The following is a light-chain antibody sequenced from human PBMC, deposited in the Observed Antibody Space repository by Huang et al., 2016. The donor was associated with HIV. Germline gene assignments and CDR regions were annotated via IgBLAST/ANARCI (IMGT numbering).Light chain of an antibody. V-gene: IGKV3-11*01. CDR3: RQRSNWPPVT. J-gene: IGKJ5*01. CDR1: QSISNY. Sequence: EIVLTQSPATLSLSPGERATLSCRASQSISNYLIWYQQKPGQAPRLLIYDASNRATGIPARFSGRGAGTDFTLTISSLEPEDFAIYYCRQRSNWPPVTFGQGTRLDI. CDR2: DAS.